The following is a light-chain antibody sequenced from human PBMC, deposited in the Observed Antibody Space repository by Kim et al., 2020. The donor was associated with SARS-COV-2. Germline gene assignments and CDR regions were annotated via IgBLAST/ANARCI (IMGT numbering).Light chain of an antibody. Sequence: EIVLTQSPGTLSLSPGERATLSCRASQSVSSIYLAWYQQKSGRAPRLLIYGASNRVTGTPDRFSGSGSGTDFTLTISRLEPEDFAVYYCQQYSRSPLTFGGGTKVEIK. CDR3: QQYSRSPLT. V-gene: IGKV3-20*01. CDR2: GAS. CDR1: QSVSSIY. J-gene: IGKJ4*01.